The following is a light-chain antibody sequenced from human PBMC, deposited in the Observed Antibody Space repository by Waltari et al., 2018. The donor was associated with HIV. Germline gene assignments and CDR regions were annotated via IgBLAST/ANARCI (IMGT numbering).Light chain of an antibody. V-gene: IGLV2-23*02. CDR1: RSDVGSYNL. CDR2: EVS. CDR3: CSYAHNDPWV. Sequence: QSALTQPASVSGSPGQSITISCTGTRSDVGSYNLVSWYQHHPGKAPKLLISEVSKRPSGVSNRFSGSKSGTTASLTISGLQAEDEADYHCCSYAHNDPWVFGGGTRLTVL. J-gene: IGLJ3*02.